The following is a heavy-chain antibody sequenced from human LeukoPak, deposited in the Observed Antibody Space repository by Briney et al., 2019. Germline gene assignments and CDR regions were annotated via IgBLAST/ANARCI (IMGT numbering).Heavy chain of an antibody. CDR3: ARLYSIGSNNFDY. V-gene: IGHV4-59*08. J-gene: IGHJ4*02. CDR2: IYYSGST. CDR1: GDSIITYY. D-gene: IGHD6-19*01. Sequence: PSETLSLTCTVSGDSIITYYWSWIRQPPGKGLEWIGYIYYSGSTNYNPSLKSRVTISVDTSKNQFSLKLSSVTAADTAVYYCARLYSIGSNNFDYWGQGTLVTVSS.